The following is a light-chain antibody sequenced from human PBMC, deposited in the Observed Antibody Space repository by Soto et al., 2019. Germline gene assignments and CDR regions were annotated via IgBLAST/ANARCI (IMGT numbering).Light chain of an antibody. CDR3: QHRDT. V-gene: IGKV1-5*03. Sequence: DIQMTQSPSTLSASVGDRVTITCRASQSISSWLAWYQQKPGKAPKLLIYKASSLKSGVPSRFSGSGSGTECTRTISSLQPDDFATYYCQHRDTFGQGTKVEIK. CDR2: KAS. J-gene: IGKJ2*01. CDR1: QSISSW.